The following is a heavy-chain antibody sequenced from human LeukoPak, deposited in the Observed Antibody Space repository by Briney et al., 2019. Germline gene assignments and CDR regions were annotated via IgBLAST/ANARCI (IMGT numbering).Heavy chain of an antibody. CDR1: GGSISSGSYY. J-gene: IGHJ5*02. Sequence: KPSQTLSLTCTVSGGSISSGSYYWSWIRQPPGKGLEWIGYIYYSGSTYYNPSLKSRVTISVDTSKNQFSLKLSSVTAADTAVYYCARRVGWELLGGNWFDPWGQGTLVTVSS. V-gene: IGHV4-30-4*08. CDR2: IYYSGST. D-gene: IGHD1-26*01. CDR3: ARRVGWELLGGNWFDP.